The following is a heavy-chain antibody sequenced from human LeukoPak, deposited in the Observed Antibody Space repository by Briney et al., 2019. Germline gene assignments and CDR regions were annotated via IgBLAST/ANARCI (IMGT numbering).Heavy chain of an antibody. J-gene: IGHJ5*02. CDR1: GYTFTSYD. CDR3: ARGPVMYSSGSSWFDP. D-gene: IGHD6-19*01. V-gene: IGHV1-8*01. CDR2: MNPNSGNT. Sequence: ASVKVSCKASGYTFTSYDINWVRQATGRGLEWMGWMNPNSGNTGYAQKFQGRVTTTRNTSISTAYMELSSLRSEDTAVYYCARGPVMYSSGSSWFDPWGQGTLVTVSS.